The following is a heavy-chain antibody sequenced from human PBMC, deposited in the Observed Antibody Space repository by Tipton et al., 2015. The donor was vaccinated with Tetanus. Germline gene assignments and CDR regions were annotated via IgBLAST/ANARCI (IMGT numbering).Heavy chain of an antibody. V-gene: IGHV3-21*04. Sequence: SLRLSCAASGFTFSSYSMNWVRQAPGKGLEWVSSISSSSSYIYYADSVKGRFTISRDNAKNSLYLQMNSLRAEDTAVYYCARDGRGRRVEQGLVRFAHGAQGPLLPVPS. CDR1: GFTFSSYS. CDR3: ARDGRGRRVEQGLVRFAH. D-gene: IGHD6-19*01. CDR2: ISSSSSYI. J-gene: IGHJ4*02.